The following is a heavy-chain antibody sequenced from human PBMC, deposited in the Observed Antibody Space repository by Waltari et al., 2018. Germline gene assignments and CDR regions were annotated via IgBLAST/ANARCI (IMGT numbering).Heavy chain of an antibody. D-gene: IGHD1-26*01. CDR1: GVSVSTGSFY. J-gene: IGHJ4*02. CDR3: ARERAGSVGWSTSDY. Sequence: QVQLQESGPGMVKSSQTLSLTCTVSGVSVSTGSFYWSWIRQSAGKGLEWVGRIYATGGTNSNPSLQSRVSMSLDAFKNQVFLKLTSVVAADTAVYFCARERAGSVGWSTSDYWGQGTLVTVSS. CDR2: IYATGGT. V-gene: IGHV4-61*02.